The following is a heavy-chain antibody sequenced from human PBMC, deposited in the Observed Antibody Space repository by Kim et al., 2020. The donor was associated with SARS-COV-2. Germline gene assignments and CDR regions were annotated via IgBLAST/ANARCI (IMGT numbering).Heavy chain of an antibody. J-gene: IGHJ6*02. D-gene: IGHD3-10*01. CDR1: GGTFSSYA. V-gene: IGHV1-69*13. CDR2: IIPIFGTA. CDR3: ARDQEAPMVRGVITYYYYGMDV. Sequence: SVKVSCKASGGTFSSYAISWVRQAPGQGLEWMGGIIPIFGTANYAQKFQGRVTITADESTSTAYMELSSLRSEDTAVYYCARDQEAPMVRGVITYYYYGMDVWGQGTTVTVSS.